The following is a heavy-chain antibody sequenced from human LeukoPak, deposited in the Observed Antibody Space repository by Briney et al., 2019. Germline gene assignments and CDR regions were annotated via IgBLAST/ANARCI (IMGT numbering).Heavy chain of an antibody. J-gene: IGHJ4*02. D-gene: IGHD5-24*01. Sequence: SETLSLTCTVSGGSISSGGFYWSWIRQHPGEGLEWIGYIYYSGSTYYNPSLKSRLTISVDTSKNQFSLNLTSVTAADTAVYYCARVGGDGYNADYWGQGILVTVSS. CDR3: ARVGGDGYNADY. CDR1: GGSISSGGFY. V-gene: IGHV4-31*03. CDR2: IYYSGST.